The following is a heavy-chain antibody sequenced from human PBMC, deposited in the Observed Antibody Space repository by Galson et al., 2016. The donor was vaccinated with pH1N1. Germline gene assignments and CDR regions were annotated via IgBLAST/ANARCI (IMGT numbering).Heavy chain of an antibody. V-gene: IGHV1-69*06. CDR1: GVIFNSYA. CDR2: IIAIFNTP. CDR3: ARARNYYGNEAFDI. J-gene: IGHJ3*02. D-gene: IGHD3-22*01. Sequence: SVKVSCKASGVIFNSYAINWVRQAPGQGLEWMGGIIAIFNTPNYALDFQGRVTITADKPTTTVYLELSGLTSEDTAVYYCARARNYYGNEAFDIWGQGTMVIVSS.